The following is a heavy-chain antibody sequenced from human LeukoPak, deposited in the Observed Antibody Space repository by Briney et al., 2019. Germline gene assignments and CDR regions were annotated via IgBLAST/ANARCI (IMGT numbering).Heavy chain of an antibody. Sequence: GGSLRLSCEASEFTFSAYAMTRVRQAPGKGLEWVSSVGSDNKPHYSESVKGRFAISRDNSKSMLFLQLNSLRAEDTAFYYCARDLYYYVAMDVWGQGTTVTVSS. CDR3: ARDLYYYVAMDV. CDR2: VGSDNKP. CDR1: EFTFSAYA. J-gene: IGHJ6*02. D-gene: IGHD3-10*02. V-gene: IGHV3-23*01.